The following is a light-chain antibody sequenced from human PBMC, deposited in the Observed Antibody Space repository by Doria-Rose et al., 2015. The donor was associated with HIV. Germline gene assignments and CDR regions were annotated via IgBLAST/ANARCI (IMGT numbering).Light chain of an antibody. J-gene: IGKJ3*01. Sequence: TQSPLSLSVTPGQPASISCRSSQSPVNSDGKTYLYWYLQKPGQSPQLLIYEVANRFSGVPDRFSGSGSGTDSTLKISRVEPEDFGVYYCMQTILLPFTFGPGTTVYIK. CDR1: QSPVNSDGKTY. CDR2: EVA. CDR3: MQTILLPFT. V-gene: IGKV2D-29*02.